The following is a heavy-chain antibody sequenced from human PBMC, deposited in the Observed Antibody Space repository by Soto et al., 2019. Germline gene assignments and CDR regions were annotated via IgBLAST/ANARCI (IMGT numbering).Heavy chain of an antibody. CDR2: ISSTTNYI. CDR1: GFTFTRYS. V-gene: IGHV3-21*01. Sequence: EVQLVESGGGLVKPGGSLRLSCAASGFTFTRYSMNWVRQAPGKGLEWVSSISSTTNYIDYADSMKGRFTVSSDNAKNSVYLEMNSLSAEDTAVYYCARESEDLTSNFDYWGQGTLVTVSS. CDR3: ARESEDLTSNFDY. J-gene: IGHJ4*02.